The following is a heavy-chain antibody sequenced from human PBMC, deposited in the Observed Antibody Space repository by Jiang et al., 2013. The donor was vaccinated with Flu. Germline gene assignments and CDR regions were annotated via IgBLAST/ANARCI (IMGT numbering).Heavy chain of an antibody. D-gene: IGHD3-22*01. V-gene: IGHV4-61*01. Sequence: PSETLSLTCAVSGGSVSSGNYFWTWLRQSPEKGLEWIGYIYHAGSTSYNPSLKSRVAISLDTSKNQFSLTLSSVTAADTAVYYCARERAYFYDGSGYYWDYWGQGTLVTVSS. CDR1: GGSVSSGNYF. CDR3: ARERAYFYDGSGYYWDY. CDR2: IYHAGST. J-gene: IGHJ4*02.